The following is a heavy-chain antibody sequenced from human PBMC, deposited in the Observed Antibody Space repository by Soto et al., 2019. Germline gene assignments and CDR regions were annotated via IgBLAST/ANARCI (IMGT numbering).Heavy chain of an antibody. V-gene: IGHV4-34*01. CDR2: INHSGST. CDR3: ARGPRRGYSYGYFDY. Sequence: SETLSLTCAVYGGSFSGYYWSWIRQPPGKGLEWIGEINHSGSTNYNPSLKSRVTISVDTSKNQFSLKLSSVTAADTAVYYCARGPRRGYSYGYFDYWGQGTLVTVS. D-gene: IGHD5-18*01. CDR1: GGSFSGYY. J-gene: IGHJ4*02.